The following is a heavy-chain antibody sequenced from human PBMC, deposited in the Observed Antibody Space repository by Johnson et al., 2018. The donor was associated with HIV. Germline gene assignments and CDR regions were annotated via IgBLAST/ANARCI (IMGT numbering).Heavy chain of an antibody. CDR3: ARPQGTGDAFDI. V-gene: IGHV3-30*04. Sequence: QVQLVESGGGVVQHGRSLRLSCAASGFSFSSYVMHWVRQAPGKGLEGVAVISFDGSNKYYADSVKGRFTISRDNSKNTLYLQMNSLRAEDTAVYYCARPQGTGDAFDIWGQGTMVTVSS. CDR1: GFSFSSYV. CDR2: ISFDGSNK. J-gene: IGHJ3*02. D-gene: IGHD1-1*01.